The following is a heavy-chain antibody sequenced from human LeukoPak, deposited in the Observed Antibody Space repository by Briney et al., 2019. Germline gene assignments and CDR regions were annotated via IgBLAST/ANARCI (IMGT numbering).Heavy chain of an antibody. CDR3: ARVRITMIVVVIPPLDY. D-gene: IGHD3-22*01. Sequence: GGSLRLSCAASGFTSSSYEMNWVRQAPGKGLEWVSYISSSGSTIYYADSVKGRFTISRDNAKNSLYLQMNSLRAEDTAVYYCARVRITMIVVVIPPLDYWGQGTLVTVSS. V-gene: IGHV3-48*03. CDR1: GFTSSSYE. CDR2: ISSSGSTI. J-gene: IGHJ4*02.